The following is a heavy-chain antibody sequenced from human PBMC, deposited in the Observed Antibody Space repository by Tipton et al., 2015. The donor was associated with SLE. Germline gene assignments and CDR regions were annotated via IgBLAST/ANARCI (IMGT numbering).Heavy chain of an antibody. CDR3: AICCSGGSFDY. V-gene: IGHV4-59*01. CDR2: IYYSGST. J-gene: IGHJ4*02. Sequence: TLSLTCTVSGGSISSYYWSWLRQPSGKGLEGIGYIYYSGSTNYNPSLKSRVTISVDTSKNQFSLKLSSVTAADTAVYYCAICCSGGSFDYWGQGTLVTVSS. D-gene: IGHD2-15*01. CDR1: GGSISSYY.